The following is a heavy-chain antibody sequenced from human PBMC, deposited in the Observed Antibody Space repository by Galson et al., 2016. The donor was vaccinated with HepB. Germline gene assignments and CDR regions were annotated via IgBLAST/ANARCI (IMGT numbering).Heavy chain of an antibody. CDR3: AKDASGSWGDGFDI. CDR2: ISASGGTT. CDR1: GFTFGSYG. Sequence: SLRLSCAASGFTFGSYGMSWVRQAPGKGLVWVSLISASGGTTLYADSVKGRFTISRDNSENTLYLQMNSLRAEGTAVYYCAKDASGSWGDGFDIWGQGTMVTGSS. D-gene: IGHD1-26*01. V-gene: IGHV3-23*01. J-gene: IGHJ3*02.